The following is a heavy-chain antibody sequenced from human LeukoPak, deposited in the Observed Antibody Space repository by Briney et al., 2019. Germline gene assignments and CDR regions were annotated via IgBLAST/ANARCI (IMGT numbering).Heavy chain of an antibody. CDR1: GFTFSSSA. J-gene: IGHJ1*01. D-gene: IGHD2-15*01. Sequence: PGGSLRLSCAGSGFTFSSSAMNWVRQAPGKGLEWVSSISSSSSYIYYADSVKGRFTISRDNAKNSLYLQMNSLRAEDTAVYYCARDMEVVGVAGYFQHWGQGTLVIVSS. CDR3: ARDMEVVGVAGYFQH. CDR2: ISSSSSYI. V-gene: IGHV3-21*01.